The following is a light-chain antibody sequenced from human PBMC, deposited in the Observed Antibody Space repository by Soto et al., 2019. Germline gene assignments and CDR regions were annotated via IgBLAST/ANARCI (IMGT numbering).Light chain of an antibody. CDR1: QSVSSY. CDR2: DAS. CDR3: QQRSNWPLT. J-gene: IGKJ1*01. V-gene: IGKV3-11*01. Sequence: EIVFTQSPAPLSFSPGERATLSCRASQSVSSYFAWYQQKPGQPPRLLIYDASNRATGIPARFSGSGSGTDFTLTISSLEPEDFAVYYCQQRSNWPLTFGQGTKVDIK.